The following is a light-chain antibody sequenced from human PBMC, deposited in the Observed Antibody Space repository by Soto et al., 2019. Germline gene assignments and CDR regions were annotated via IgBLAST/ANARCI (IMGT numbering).Light chain of an antibody. J-gene: IGLJ1*01. CDR1: SSDVGNYKY. CDR2: EVS. V-gene: IGLV2-14*01. CDR3: FSYTSDSIYV. Sequence: SALTQPASVSGSPGQSITISCTGTSSDVGNYKYVSWYQQHPGKAPKLMIYEVSNRPSGVSNRFSGSKSGNTASLTISGLQAEDETDYYCFSYTSDSIYVLGNGTKVTVL.